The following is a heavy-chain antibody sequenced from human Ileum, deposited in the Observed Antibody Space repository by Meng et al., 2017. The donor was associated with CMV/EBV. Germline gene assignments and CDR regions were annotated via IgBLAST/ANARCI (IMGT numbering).Heavy chain of an antibody. V-gene: IGHV3-21*01. Sequence: GGSLRLSCAASGFTFSSYSMNWVRQAPGKGLEWVSSISSSSSYIYYADSVKGRFTISRDHAKNSLYLQMNSLRAEDTAVYYCARDPSSYYYGMDVWGQGTTVTVSS. CDR1: GFTFSSYS. J-gene: IGHJ6*02. CDR2: ISSSSSYI. D-gene: IGHD1-26*01. CDR3: ARDPSSYYYGMDV.